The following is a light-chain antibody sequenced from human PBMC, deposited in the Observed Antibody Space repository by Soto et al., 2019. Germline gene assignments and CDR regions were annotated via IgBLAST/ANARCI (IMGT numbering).Light chain of an antibody. CDR2: GAS. J-gene: IGKJ1*01. V-gene: IGKV3-15*01. Sequence: EIVMTQSPATLSVSPGERATLSCRASQSVSSNLAWYQQKPGQAPRLLIYGASTRATGIPARFSGSGSGTEFTLTISSLPSEDFAVYYCQQYRTFGQGTRVDIK. CDR3: QQYRT. CDR1: QSVSSN.